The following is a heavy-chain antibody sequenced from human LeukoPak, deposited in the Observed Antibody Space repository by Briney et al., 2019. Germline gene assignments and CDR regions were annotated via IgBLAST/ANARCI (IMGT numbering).Heavy chain of an antibody. D-gene: IGHD3-10*01. CDR1: GFTVSGNY. V-gene: IGHV3-7*01. J-gene: IGHJ4*02. Sequence: PGGSLRFSCAVSGFTVSGNYMSWVRQAPGKRLEWVANIKQDGSEKYYVDSVKGRFTISRDNANNSLYLRMNSLRAEDTAVYYCARGRGGLLWFGEFNSWGQGTLVTVSS. CDR2: IKQDGSEK. CDR3: ARGRGGLLWFGEFNS.